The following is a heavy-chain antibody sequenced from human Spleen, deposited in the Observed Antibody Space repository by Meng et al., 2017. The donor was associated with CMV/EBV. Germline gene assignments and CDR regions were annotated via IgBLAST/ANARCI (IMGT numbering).Heavy chain of an antibody. D-gene: IGHD3-3*01. CDR1: GFTFTNAW. Sequence: GESLKISCAASGFTFTNAWMNWVRQAPGKGLEWVGRIKTKADGGTTDYAAPVKGRFTISRDDSRKTLYLQMTSLETEDTAVYFCSTTIRNDFWSGFFHWGQGSLVTVSS. CDR2: IKTKADGGTT. CDR3: STTIRNDFWSGFFH. J-gene: IGHJ4*02. V-gene: IGHV3-15*01.